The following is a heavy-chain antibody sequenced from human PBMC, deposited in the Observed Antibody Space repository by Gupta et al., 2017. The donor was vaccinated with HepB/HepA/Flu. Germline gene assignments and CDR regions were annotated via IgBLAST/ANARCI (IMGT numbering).Heavy chain of an antibody. J-gene: IGHJ4*02. D-gene: IGHD4-23*01. V-gene: IGHV3-30*18. CDR3: AKPLSSDYSGHSVTAFHY. Sequence: QVQLVESGGGVVQPGWSLRLSCAASGFTFRDYGMHWVRQAPGKGLEWVAVISYDGSSKYYADSVKGQFTISRDNSKSTLFLQMNSLRPEDTAIYFCAKPLSSDYSGHSVTAFHYWGQGTLVTVSS. CDR1: GFTFRDYG. CDR2: ISYDGSSK.